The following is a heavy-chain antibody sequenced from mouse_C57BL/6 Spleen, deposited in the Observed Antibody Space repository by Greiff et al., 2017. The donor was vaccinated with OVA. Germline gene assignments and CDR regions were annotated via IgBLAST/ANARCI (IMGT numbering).Heavy chain of an antibody. V-gene: IGHV1-80*01. Sequence: VQLQQSGAELVKPGASVKISCKASGYAFSSYWMNWVKQRPGKGLEWIGQIYPGDGDTNYNGKFKGKATLTADKSSSSAYMQLSSLTSEDAWVYFCAKLAQADFDYWGQGTTLTGSS. CDR2: IYPGDGDT. J-gene: IGHJ2*01. CDR1: GYAFSSYW. D-gene: IGHD3-2*02. CDR3: AKLAQADFDY.